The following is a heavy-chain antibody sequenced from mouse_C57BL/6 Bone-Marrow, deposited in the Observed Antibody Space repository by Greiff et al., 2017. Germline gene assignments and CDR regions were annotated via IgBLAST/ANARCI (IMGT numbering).Heavy chain of an antibody. Sequence: QVQLKQSGAELMKPGASVKLSCKASGYTFTSYWMQWVKQRPGQGLEWIGEIDPSDSYTNYNQQFKGKAPLTVDTSSSTANMQLSSLTSEDAAVYYCARWGLRRRRRVVWDYWGQGTTLTVSS. D-gene: IGHD2-2*01. J-gene: IGHJ2*01. CDR1: GYTFTSYW. V-gene: IGHV1-50*01. CDR3: ARWGLRRRRRVVWDY. CDR2: IDPSDSYT.